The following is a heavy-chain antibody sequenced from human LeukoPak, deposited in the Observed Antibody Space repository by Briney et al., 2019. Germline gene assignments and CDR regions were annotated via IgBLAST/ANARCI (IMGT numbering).Heavy chain of an antibody. V-gene: IGHV4-39*01. CDR2: IYYSGST. Sequence: ASETLSLTCTVSGGSVSSSTNYWGWIRQPPGKGLEWIGTIYYSGSTYYNPSLKSRVSISIDTSKNQFYLKLSSLTAADTAVYYCARRDDSSGYHKIFDYWGPGTLVTVSS. CDR1: GGSVSSSTNY. D-gene: IGHD3-22*01. J-gene: IGHJ4*02. CDR3: ARRDDSSGYHKIFDY.